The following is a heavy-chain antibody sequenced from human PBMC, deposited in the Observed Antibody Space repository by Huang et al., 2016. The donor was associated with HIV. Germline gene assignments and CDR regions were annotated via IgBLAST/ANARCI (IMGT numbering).Heavy chain of an antibody. D-gene: IGHD3-10*01. J-gene: IGHJ4*02. CDR1: GGSFSGYC. CDR2: IAHSGST. CDR3: ARAPHYGSGSYYY. Sequence: QVQLHQWGAGLLKPSETLSLPCAVYGGSFSGYCWSWIRQPPGKGLEWIGEIAHSGSTNYNPSLKSRVTISEETSKNQFSLKLSSVTAADTAVYYCARAPHYGSGSYYYWGQGTLFTVSS. V-gene: IGHV4-34*01.